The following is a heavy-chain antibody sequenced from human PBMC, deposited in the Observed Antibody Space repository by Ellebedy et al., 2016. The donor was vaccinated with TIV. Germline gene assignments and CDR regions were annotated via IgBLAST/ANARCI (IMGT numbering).Heavy chain of an antibody. D-gene: IGHD3-10*01. CDR2: IYYTGST. CDR1: GGSMKNYY. Sequence: MPSETLSLTCTVSGGSMKNYYWNWIRQPPGKGLEWIGYIYYTGSTNYNPSLKSRVTISVDTSKHQFSLKLSSVTAADTAVYYCARGFGDFDYWGQGTLVTVSS. J-gene: IGHJ4*02. V-gene: IGHV4-59*01. CDR3: ARGFGDFDY.